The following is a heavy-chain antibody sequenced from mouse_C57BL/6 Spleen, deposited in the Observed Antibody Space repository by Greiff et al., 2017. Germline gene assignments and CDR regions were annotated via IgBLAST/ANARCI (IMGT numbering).Heavy chain of an antibody. V-gene: IGHV5-4*01. J-gene: IGHJ2*01. Sequence: DVKLVESGGGLVKPGGSLKLSCAASGFTFSSYAMSWVRQTPEKRLEWVATISDGGSYTYYPDNVKGRFTISRDNAKNTLYLQMSHLKSDNTAMYNGARERYDYDNYFDYWGQGTTLTVSS. CDR1: GFTFSSYA. D-gene: IGHD2-4*01. CDR2: ISDGGSYT. CDR3: ARERYDYDNYFDY.